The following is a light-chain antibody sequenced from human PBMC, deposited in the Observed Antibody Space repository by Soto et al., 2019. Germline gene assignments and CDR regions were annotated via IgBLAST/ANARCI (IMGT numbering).Light chain of an antibody. J-gene: IGKJ5*01. Sequence: VLTQSPATLSLSPGERATLSCRASQSVNKYLAWYEQKPGQAPRLLIYEASKRATGIPARFSGSGSGTDFTLTISSLEPEDFAVYYCQQRSNWPSITFGQGTQLEI. CDR3: QQRSNWPSIT. CDR1: QSVNKY. V-gene: IGKV3-11*01. CDR2: EAS.